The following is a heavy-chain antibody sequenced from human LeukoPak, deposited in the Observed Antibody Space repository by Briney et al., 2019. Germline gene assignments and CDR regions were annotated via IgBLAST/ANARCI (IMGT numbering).Heavy chain of an antibody. CDR1: GGSISSSSYY. D-gene: IGHD3-3*01. CDR2: IYYSGST. CDR3: ARRQRFLEDYYYLDV. Sequence: PSETLSLTCTVCGGSISSSSYYWGWIRQPPGKGLEWIGSIYYSGSTYYNPSLRSRVTISVDTSKNQFSLKVSSVTAADTAMYYCARRQRFLEDYYYLDVWGKGTTVTVSS. V-gene: IGHV4-39*01. J-gene: IGHJ6*03.